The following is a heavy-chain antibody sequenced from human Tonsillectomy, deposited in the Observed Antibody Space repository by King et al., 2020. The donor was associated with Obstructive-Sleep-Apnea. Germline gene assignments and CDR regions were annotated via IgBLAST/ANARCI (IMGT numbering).Heavy chain of an antibody. V-gene: IGHV3-21*01. CDR1: GFTFSIYS. J-gene: IGHJ6*02. D-gene: IGHD6-13*01. CDR2: ISSTSSYI. CDR3: AREFHIAAATDYYYYGLDV. Sequence: QLVESGGGLVKPGGSLRLSCAASGFTFSIYSMNWVRQAPGKGLDWVSSISSTSSYIYYADSVKGRFTISRDNAKNSLYLQVSSLSAEDTAVYYCAREFHIAAATDYYYYGLDVWGQGTTVTVSS.